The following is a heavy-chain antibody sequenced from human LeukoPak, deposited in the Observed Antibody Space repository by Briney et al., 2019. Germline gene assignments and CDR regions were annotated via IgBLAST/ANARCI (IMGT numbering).Heavy chain of an antibody. CDR3: VKGRGYIGHDASLLEY. Sequence: GGSLRLSCAASGFTFSSYEMNWVRQAPGKGLGWVSYISSGGSTIYYADSVKGRFTISRDNSKNTLYLQMSSLRVEDTAVYYCVKGRGYIGHDASLLEYWGQGTLVTVSS. J-gene: IGHJ4*02. CDR1: GFTFSSYE. V-gene: IGHV3-48*03. D-gene: IGHD5-12*01. CDR2: ISSGGSTI.